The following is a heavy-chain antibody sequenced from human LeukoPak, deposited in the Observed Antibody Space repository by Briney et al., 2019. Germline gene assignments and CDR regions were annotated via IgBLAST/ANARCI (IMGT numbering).Heavy chain of an antibody. D-gene: IGHD2-2*01. CDR1: GYTFTSYA. CDR3: ARDIFSSTTCYADY. V-gene: IGHV1-3*01. Sequence: GASVKVSCKDSGYTFTSYAIHWVRQAPGQRLEWMGWINASNGNTKYSQKFQGRVSITRDTSASTAYMEVSSLRSEDTAVYYCARDIFSSTTCYADYWGQGTLVTVSS. CDR2: INASNGNT. J-gene: IGHJ4*02.